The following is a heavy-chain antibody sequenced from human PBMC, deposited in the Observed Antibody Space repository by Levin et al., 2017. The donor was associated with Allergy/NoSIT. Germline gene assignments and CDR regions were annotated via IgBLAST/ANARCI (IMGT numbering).Heavy chain of an antibody. J-gene: IGHJ4*02. CDR2: ISGSGGRT. Sequence: PGGSLRLSCAASGFTFSSYAMSWVRQAPGKGLEWVSAISGSGGRTYYADSVKGRLTISRDNSKNTLYLQMHSLRAEDTAVYYCAKTQESGAIGGYYFDYWGQGTLVTVSS. CDR3: AKTQESGAIGGYYFDY. CDR1: GFTFSSYA. D-gene: IGHD2-2*02. V-gene: IGHV3-23*01.